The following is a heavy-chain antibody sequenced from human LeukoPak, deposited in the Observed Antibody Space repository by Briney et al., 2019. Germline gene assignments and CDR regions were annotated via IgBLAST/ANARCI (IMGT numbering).Heavy chain of an antibody. CDR3: ARENGRGAAAATDY. CDR1: GFTFRRYA. CDR2: IGGTGSII. D-gene: IGHD2-2*01. V-gene: IGHV3-48*03. J-gene: IGHJ4*02. Sequence: GGSLRLFCEASGFTFRRYAMNWVRQAPGKGLEWVAYIGGTGSIIYYGDSVSGRFTISRDNAKNSLHLHMVNLRAEDTGVYYCARENGRGAAAATDYWGQGTLVAVSS.